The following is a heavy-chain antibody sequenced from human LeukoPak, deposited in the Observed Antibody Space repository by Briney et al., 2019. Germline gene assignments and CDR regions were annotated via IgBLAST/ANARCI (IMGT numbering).Heavy chain of an antibody. D-gene: IGHD2-2*02. J-gene: IGHJ4*02. CDR2: VYTTGST. V-gene: IGHV4-4*07. CDR1: GGSINTYY. CDR3: ARDFDTLIDY. Sequence: PSETLSLTCTVSGGSINTYYWSWIRQPAGKGLEWIGRVYTTGSTYYNPSLKSRVTISVDTSKNQFSLKLSSVTAADTAVYYCARDFDTLIDYWGQGTLVTVSS.